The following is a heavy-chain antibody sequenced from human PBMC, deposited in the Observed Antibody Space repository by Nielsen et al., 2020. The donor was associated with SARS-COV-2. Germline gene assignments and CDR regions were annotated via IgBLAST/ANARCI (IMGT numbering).Heavy chain of an antibody. D-gene: IGHD7-27*01. J-gene: IGHJ3*02. Sequence: GESLKISCKGSGYSFTSYWIGWVRQMPGKGLEWMGIIYPGDSDTRYSPSFQGQVTISADKSISTAYLQWSSLKASDTAMYYCARQKDRVRWGVAFDIWGQGTMVTVSS. CDR3: ARQKDRVRWGVAFDI. CDR1: GYSFTSYW. V-gene: IGHV5-51*01. CDR2: IYPGDSDT.